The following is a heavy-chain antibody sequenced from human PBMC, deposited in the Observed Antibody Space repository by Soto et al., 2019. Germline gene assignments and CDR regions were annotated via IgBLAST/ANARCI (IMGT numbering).Heavy chain of an antibody. CDR2: IIPIFGTA. CDR1: GGTFSSYA. CDR3: ARGVRGYSYQDV. J-gene: IGHJ6*01. D-gene: IGHD5-18*01. V-gene: IGHV1-69*12. Sequence: QVQLVQSGAEVKKPGSSVKVSCKASGGTFSSYAISWVRQAPGQGLEWMGGIIPIFGTANYAQKFQGRVTIPADESRSTGHMELSSLRSEDTAVYSWARGVRGYSYQDVWGQGTTVTVSS.